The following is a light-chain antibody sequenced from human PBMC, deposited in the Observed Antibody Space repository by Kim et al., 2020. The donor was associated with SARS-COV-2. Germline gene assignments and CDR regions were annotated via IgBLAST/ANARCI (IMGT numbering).Light chain of an antibody. CDR1: NSNIGGNS. Sequence: QSAMTQPLSVSGTPGQRVTVSCSGSNSNIGGNSVNWYQQSPGTAPKLLIYSNDQRPSGVPDRFSGSKSGTSASLAIRGLQSEDEADYYCAAWDDSLEGWVFGGGTQLTVL. CDR3: AAWDDSLEGWV. CDR2: SND. J-gene: IGLJ3*02. V-gene: IGLV1-44*01.